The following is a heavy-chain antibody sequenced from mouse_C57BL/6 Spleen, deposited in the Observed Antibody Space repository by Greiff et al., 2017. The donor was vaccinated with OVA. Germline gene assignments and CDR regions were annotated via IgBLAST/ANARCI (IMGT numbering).Heavy chain of an antibody. D-gene: IGHD1-1*02. CDR2: INPSNGGT. Sequence: VQLQQSGTELVKPGASVKLSCKASGYTFTSYWMHWVKQRPGQGLEWIGNINPSNGGTNYNEKFKSKATLTVDKSSSTAYMQLSSLTSEDSAVYYCAREEELWREFAYWGQGTLVTVSA. CDR1: GYTFTSYW. CDR3: AREEELWREFAY. V-gene: IGHV1-53*01. J-gene: IGHJ3*01.